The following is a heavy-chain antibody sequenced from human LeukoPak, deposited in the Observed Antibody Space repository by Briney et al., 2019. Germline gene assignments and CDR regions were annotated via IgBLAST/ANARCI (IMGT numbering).Heavy chain of an antibody. J-gene: IGHJ4*02. D-gene: IGHD4-17*01. CDR2: ISAYNGNT. V-gene: IGHV1-18*01. CDR1: GGTFSSYA. Sequence: GSSVKVSCRASGGTFSSYAISWVRQAPGQGLEWMGWISAYNGNTNYAQKLQGRVTMTTDTSTSTAYMELRSLRSDDTAVYYCAREAYGTYFDYWGQGTLVTVSS. CDR3: AREAYGTYFDY.